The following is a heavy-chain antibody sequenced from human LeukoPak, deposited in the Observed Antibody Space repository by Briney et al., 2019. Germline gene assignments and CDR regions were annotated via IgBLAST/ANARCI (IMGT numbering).Heavy chain of an antibody. CDR1: GFTFSSYS. J-gene: IGHJ6*04. CDR3: ARGRGDCSGGSCPFTTYMDV. CDR2: ISSSRSYI. V-gene: IGHV3-21*01. Sequence: GGSLRLSCAASGFTFSSYSMNWVRQAPGKGLEWVSSISSSRSYIYYADSVKGRFTISRDNAKNSLYLQMNSLRAEDTAVYYCARGRGDCSGGSCPFTTYMDVWGKGTTVTVSS. D-gene: IGHD2-15*01.